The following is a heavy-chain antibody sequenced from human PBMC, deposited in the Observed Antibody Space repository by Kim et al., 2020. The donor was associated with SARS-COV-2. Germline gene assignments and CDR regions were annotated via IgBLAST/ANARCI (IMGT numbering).Heavy chain of an antibody. D-gene: IGHD2-21*02. CDR1: GFTFNIYG. V-gene: IGHV3-33*01. CDR3: ARDGGTYCGADCHYGLDY. CDR2: IWYDGTNQ. Sequence: GGSLRLSCAASGFTFNIYGMHWVRQAPGKGLEWVAVIWYDGTNQYYAGSVKGRSTISRDNSKNTLYLEMNSLRAEDTAIYYCARDGGTYCGADCHYGLDYWGQGTLVTVSS. J-gene: IGHJ4*02.